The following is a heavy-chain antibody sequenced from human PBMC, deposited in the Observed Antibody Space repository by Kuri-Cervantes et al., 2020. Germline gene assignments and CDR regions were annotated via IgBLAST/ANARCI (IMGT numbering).Heavy chain of an antibody. D-gene: IGHD3-10*01. CDR1: GGSVSSGSYY. CDR3: ARGDSSAFFDY. J-gene: IGHJ4*02. V-gene: IGHV4-39*07. Sequence: GSLRLSCTVSGGSVSSGSYYWGWIRQPPGKGLEWIGSIYYSGSTYYNPSLKSRVTISVDTSKNQFSLKLSSVTAADTAVYYCARGDSSAFFDYWGQGTLVTVSS. CDR2: IYYSGST.